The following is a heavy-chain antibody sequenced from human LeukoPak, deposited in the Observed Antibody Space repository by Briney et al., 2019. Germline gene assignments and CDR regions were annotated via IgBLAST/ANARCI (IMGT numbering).Heavy chain of an antibody. Sequence: SETLSLTCTVSGGSISSYYWSWIWQPPGKGLEWIGYIYYSGSTNYNPSLKSRVTISVDTSKNQFSLKLSSVTAADTAVYYCARGSVYLEYYFDYWGQGTLVTVSS. CDR3: ARGSVYLEYYFDY. D-gene: IGHD1-20*01. CDR1: GGSISSYY. CDR2: IYYSGST. V-gene: IGHV4-59*01. J-gene: IGHJ4*02.